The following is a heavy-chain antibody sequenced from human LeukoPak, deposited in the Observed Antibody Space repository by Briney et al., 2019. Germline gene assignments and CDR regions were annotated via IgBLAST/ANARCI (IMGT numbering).Heavy chain of an antibody. J-gene: IGHJ3*02. CDR2: IKQDGSEK. Sequence: GGSLRLSCAASGFTLNSYWMSGVRQAPGKGLEWVANIKQDGSEKYYVDSVKGRFTISRDNAKNSLYLQMNSLRAEDTAVYYCARMGYCSGGSCYSGSPDAFDIWGQGTMVTVSS. D-gene: IGHD2-15*01. CDR1: GFTLNSYW. V-gene: IGHV3-7*01. CDR3: ARMGYCSGGSCYSGSPDAFDI.